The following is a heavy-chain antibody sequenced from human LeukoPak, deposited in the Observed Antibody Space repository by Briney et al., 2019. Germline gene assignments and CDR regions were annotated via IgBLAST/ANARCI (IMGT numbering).Heavy chain of an antibody. CDR3: AREGGYYGSGSYFWFDP. V-gene: IGHV1-24*01. CDR1: GYTLTELS. Sequence: GASVKVSCKVSGYTLTELSMHWVRQAPGKGLEWMGGFDPEDGETIYAQKFQGRVTMTRDTSTSTVYMELSSLRSEDTAVYYCAREGGYYGSGSYFWFDPWGQGTLVTVSA. CDR2: FDPEDGET. D-gene: IGHD3-10*01. J-gene: IGHJ5*02.